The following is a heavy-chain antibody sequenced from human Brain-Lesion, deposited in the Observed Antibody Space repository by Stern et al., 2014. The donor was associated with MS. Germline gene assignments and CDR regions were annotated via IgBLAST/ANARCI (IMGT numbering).Heavy chain of an antibody. CDR3: ARGESSRYYYYFDY. Sequence: QVQLLQPGPGLVKPSQTLSLTCNVSGDSISSGDNYWSWIRQSPGKGLEWIGYIYYIGSTFYNPSLKSRVTISVDTSQNQFSLRLSSVTAADTAVYYCARGESSRYYYYFDYWGQGTLVTVSS. CDR2: IYYIGST. J-gene: IGHJ4*02. V-gene: IGHV4-30-4*01. CDR1: GDSISSGDNY. D-gene: IGHD3-22*01.